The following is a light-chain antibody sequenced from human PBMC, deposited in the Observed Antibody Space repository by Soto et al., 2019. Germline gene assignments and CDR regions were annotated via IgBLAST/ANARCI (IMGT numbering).Light chain of an antibody. CDR1: SGHSSYI. J-gene: IGLJ3*02. Sequence: QSVLTQSSSASASLGSSVDLTCTLSSGHSSYIIAWHQQQPGKAPRYLMKLEGSGSYNKGSGVPDRFSGYSSGADRYLTISNLQSEDEADYYCETWDSNIRVFGGGTKVTVL. CDR2: LEGSGSY. CDR3: ETWDSNIRV. V-gene: IGLV4-60*03.